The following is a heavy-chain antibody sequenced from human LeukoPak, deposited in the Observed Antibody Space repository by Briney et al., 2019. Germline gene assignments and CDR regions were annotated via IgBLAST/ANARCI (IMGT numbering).Heavy chain of an antibody. J-gene: IGHJ4*02. CDR1: GYTFTSYY. D-gene: IGHD5-18*01. CDR2: INPSGGST. CDR3: ARDPLGYSYGTGGDY. V-gene: IGHV1-46*01. Sequence: GASVNVSCKASGYTFTSYYMHWVRQAPGQGLEWMGIINPSGGSTSYAQKFQGRVTMTRDTSTRTVFMELRSLRSADTAVYDCARDPLGYSYGTGGDYWGQGTLVTVSS.